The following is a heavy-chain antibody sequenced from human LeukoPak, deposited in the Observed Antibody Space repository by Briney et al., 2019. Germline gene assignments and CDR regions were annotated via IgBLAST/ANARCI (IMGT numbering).Heavy chain of an antibody. CDR1: GYTFTTYG. J-gene: IGHJ6*03. Sequence: ASVKSSSKAPGYTFTTYGISWVRQPPGQGLEWMGWTSAYNGNTNYAQKLQGRVTMTTDTSTSTAYMELRSLRSDDTAVYYCARVPDYYYMDVWGKGTTVTVSS. CDR3: ARVPDYYYMDV. V-gene: IGHV1-18*01. CDR2: TSAYNGNT.